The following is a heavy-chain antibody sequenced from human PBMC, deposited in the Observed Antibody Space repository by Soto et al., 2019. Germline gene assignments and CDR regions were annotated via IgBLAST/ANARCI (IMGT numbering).Heavy chain of an antibody. CDR3: ASIWFGDFDC. V-gene: IGHV4-30-4*01. Sequence: PSETLSLTCTVSGGPISSADYYWSWIRQPPGKGLEWIGYFHSSGATYKDPSLKSRVTMSVDTSKNQISLKLDSVTAADTAVYYCASIWFGDFDCWGHGTLVTVSS. D-gene: IGHD3-10*01. CDR1: GGPISSADYY. J-gene: IGHJ5*01. CDR2: FHSSGAT.